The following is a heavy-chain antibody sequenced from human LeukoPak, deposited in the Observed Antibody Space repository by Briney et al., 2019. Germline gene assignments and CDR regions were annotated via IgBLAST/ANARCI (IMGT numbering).Heavy chain of an antibody. CDR2: INPSGGST. Sequence: ASVKVSCKASGYTFTSYYMHWVRQAPGQGLEWMGIINPSGGSTSYAQKFQGRVTMTRDTSTSTVYMELSSLRSEDTAVYYCARNPFFDYYDSSGDPLYYFDYWGQGTLVTVSS. CDR1: GYTFTSYY. D-gene: IGHD3-22*01. V-gene: IGHV1-46*01. CDR3: ARNPFFDYYDSSGDPLYYFDY. J-gene: IGHJ4*02.